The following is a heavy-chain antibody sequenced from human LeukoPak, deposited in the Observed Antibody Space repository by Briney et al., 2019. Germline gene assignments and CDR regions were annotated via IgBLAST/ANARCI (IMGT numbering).Heavy chain of an antibody. J-gene: IGHJ3*02. D-gene: IGHD3-16*02. V-gene: IGHV1-46*01. CDR3: ARDTLVYDYVWGSYRSNYAFDI. CDR2: INPSGGST. Sequence: ASVKVSCKASGYTFTGYYIHWVRQAPGPGLEWMGMINPSGGSTSYAQKFQGRVTMTRDTSTSTVYMELRSLRSDDTAVYYCARDTLVYDYVWGSYRSNYAFDIWGQGTMVTVSS. CDR1: GYTFTGYY.